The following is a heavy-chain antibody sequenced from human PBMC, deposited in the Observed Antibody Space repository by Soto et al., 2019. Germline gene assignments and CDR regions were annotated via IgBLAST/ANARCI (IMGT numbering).Heavy chain of an antibody. V-gene: IGHV1-69*06. CDR3: ARRDSGGFYRFFDS. Sequence: SVKVSCKASGGSLSTNPISWVRQAPGQGLEWMGGTGSGTGPGNHAQKFQGRLTATADKSTSTVYMELTNLSSEDTAVYYCARRDSGGFYRFFDSWGQGTLVTVSS. D-gene: IGHD2-15*01. J-gene: IGHJ4*02. CDR1: GGSLSTNP. CDR2: TGSGTGPG.